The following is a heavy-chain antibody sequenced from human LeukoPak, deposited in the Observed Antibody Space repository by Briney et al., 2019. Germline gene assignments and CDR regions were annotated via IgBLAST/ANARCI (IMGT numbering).Heavy chain of an antibody. V-gene: IGHV1-69*13. CDR2: IIPIFGTA. Sequence: SVKVSCKASGGTFSSYAIGWVRQAPGQGLEWMGGIIPIFGTANYAQKFQGRVTITADESTSTAYMELSSLRSEDTAVYYCARVGGYSYGYDYWGQGTLVTVSS. CDR1: GGTFSSYA. CDR3: ARVGGYSYGYDY. J-gene: IGHJ4*02. D-gene: IGHD5-18*01.